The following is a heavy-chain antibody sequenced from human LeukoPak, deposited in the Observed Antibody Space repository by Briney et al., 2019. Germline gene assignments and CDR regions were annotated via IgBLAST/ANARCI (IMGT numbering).Heavy chain of an antibody. V-gene: IGHV3-23*01. D-gene: IGHD3-10*01. CDR3: AKVPYSDYGSGRPPFMDV. Sequence: AGGSLRLSCAASGFTFSNHAMSWVRQAPGKGLEWVSTISGNGGSTYYADSVKGRFTISRDNSKNTLYLQMNSLRAEDTAIHYCAKVPYSDYGSGRPPFMDVWGQGTTVAVSS. CDR1: GFTFSNHA. J-gene: IGHJ6*02. CDR2: ISGNGGST.